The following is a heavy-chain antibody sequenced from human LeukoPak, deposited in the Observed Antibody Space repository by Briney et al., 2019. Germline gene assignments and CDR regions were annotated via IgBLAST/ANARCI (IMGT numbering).Heavy chain of an antibody. V-gene: IGHV1-18*01. CDR1: GYTFTSYG. Sequence: ASVKVSCKASGYTFTSYGISWVRQAPGQGLEWMGWISAYNGNTNYAQKLQGRVTMTTDTSTSTAYMELRSLRSDDTAVYYCARDPSAALRYFDWLEAVGYASYGMDVWGQGTTVTVSS. J-gene: IGHJ6*02. CDR3: ARDPSAALRYFDWLEAVGYASYGMDV. CDR2: ISAYNGNT. D-gene: IGHD3-9*01.